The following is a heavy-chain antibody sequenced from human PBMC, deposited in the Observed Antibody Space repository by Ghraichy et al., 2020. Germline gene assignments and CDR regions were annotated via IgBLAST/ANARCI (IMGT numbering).Heavy chain of an antibody. CDR2: INSDGSST. J-gene: IGHJ4*02. V-gene: IGHV3-74*01. CDR3: ASVIAAAGTGKNDY. D-gene: IGHD6-13*01. CDR1: GFTFSSYW. Sequence: LSLTCAASGFTFSSYWMHWVRQAPGKGLVWVSRINSDGSSTSYADSVKGRFTISRDNAKNTLYLQMNSLRAEDTAVYYCASVIAAAGTGKNDYWGQGTLVTVSS.